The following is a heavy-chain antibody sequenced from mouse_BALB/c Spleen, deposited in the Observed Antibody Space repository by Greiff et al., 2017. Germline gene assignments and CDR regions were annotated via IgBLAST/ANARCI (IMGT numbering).Heavy chain of an antibody. CDR1: GYTFTSYD. V-gene: IGHV1S56*01. CDR3: TRRGGNVFDY. J-gene: IGHJ2*01. CDR2: IYPGDGST. Sequence: QVQLQQSGPELVKPGALVKISCKASGYTFTSYDINWVKQRPGQGLEWIGWIYPGDGSTKYNEKFKGKATLTADKSSSTAYMELRSLTSEDSAVYYCTRRGGNVFDYWGQGTTLTVSS. D-gene: IGHD2-1*01.